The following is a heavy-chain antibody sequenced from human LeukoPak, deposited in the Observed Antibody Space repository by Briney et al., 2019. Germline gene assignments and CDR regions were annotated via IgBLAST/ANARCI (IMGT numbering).Heavy chain of an antibody. CDR1: GFTFSSYA. J-gene: IGHJ4*02. Sequence: GGSLRLSCAASGFTFSSYAMSWVRQAPGKGLEWVSAISGSGGSTYHADSVKGRFTISRDNSKNTLYLQMNSLRAEDTAVYYCAKWLNSSGWYFLNSGFDYWGQGTLVTVSS. CDR3: AKWLNSSGWYFLNSGFDY. D-gene: IGHD6-19*01. V-gene: IGHV3-23*01. CDR2: ISGSGGST.